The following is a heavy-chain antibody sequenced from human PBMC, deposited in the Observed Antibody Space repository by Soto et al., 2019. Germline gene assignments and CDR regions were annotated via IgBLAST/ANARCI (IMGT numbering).Heavy chain of an antibody. V-gene: IGHV3-23*01. J-gene: IGHJ4*02. D-gene: IGHD2-2*01. CDR3: AKLGSSSWSPHYYFDY. CDR1: GFTFNNYG. Sequence: EVQLLESGGGLVQPGGSLRLSCAASGFTFNNYGMGWVRQAPGKELEWVSAITDSGDDTYYIDSVKGRFTISRDNSKSTLYLQMNSLRAEDTAIYYCAKLGSSSWSPHYYFDYWGEGTLVTVSS. CDR2: ITDSGDDT.